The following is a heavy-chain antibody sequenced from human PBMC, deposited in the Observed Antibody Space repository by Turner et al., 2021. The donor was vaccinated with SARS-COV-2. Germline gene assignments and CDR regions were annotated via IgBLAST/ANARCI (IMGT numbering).Heavy chain of an antibody. CDR2: ISYDGSNK. CDR1: GFTFSIYG. Sequence: QVQLVASGGGVVHPGRSMRLSCSASGFTFSIYGMHWVRQAAGKGLEWVALISYDGSNKNYADSVKGRFTISRDNSKNTLYLQMNSLRAEDTAVYYCAKESNFDYWGQGTLVTVSS. J-gene: IGHJ4*02. CDR3: AKESNFDY. V-gene: IGHV3-30*18.